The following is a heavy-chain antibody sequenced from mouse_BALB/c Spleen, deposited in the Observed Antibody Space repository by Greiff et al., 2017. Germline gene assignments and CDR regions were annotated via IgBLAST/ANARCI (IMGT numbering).Heavy chain of an antibody. CDR3: ARTITTLYAMDY. J-gene: IGHJ4*01. CDR1: GFTFSSYA. V-gene: IGHV5-6-5*01. Sequence: EVQLVESGGGLVKPGGSLKLSCAASGFTFSSYAMSWVRQTPEKRLEWVAYISSGGSTYYPDSVKGRFTISRDNARNILYLQMSSLRSEDTAMYYCARTITTLYAMDYWGQGTSVTVSS. D-gene: IGHD1-2*01. CDR2: ISSGGST.